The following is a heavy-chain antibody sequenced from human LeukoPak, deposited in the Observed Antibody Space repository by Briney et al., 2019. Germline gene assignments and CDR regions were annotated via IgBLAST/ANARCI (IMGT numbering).Heavy chain of an antibody. CDR1: AGSFRNYY. CDR3: ASGPDFYDLSGYDTI. CDR2: INHSGST. J-gene: IGHJ4*02. D-gene: IGHD3-22*01. V-gene: IGHV4-34*01. Sequence: PSETLSLTCAVYAGSFRNYYWSWIRQPPGKGLEWIGEINHSGSTKYNPSLKSRVTISVDRSKNQLSLKLSSVTAADTAVYYCASGPDFYDLSGYDTIWGQGTLVTVSS.